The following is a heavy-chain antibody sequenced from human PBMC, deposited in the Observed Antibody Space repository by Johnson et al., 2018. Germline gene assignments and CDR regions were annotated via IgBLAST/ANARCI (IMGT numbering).Heavy chain of an antibody. CDR1: GFSFYDYA. Sequence: QLVESGGGLEQPGXSLXISCAASGFSFYDYAMHWVRQAPGKGLEGVAGSSWSSGNIAYGDSGKGRFIISRDNAKNFLYLEMNRLRVEETAFYYCFRGDRGYNYGTPPVYGMDVWGQGTAVTVSS. CDR3: FRGDRGYNYGTPPVYGMDV. D-gene: IGHD5-18*01. V-gene: IGHV3-9*01. J-gene: IGHJ6*02. CDR2: SSWSSGNI.